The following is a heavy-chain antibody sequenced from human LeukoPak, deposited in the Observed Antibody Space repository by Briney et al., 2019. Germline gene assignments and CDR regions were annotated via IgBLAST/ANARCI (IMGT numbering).Heavy chain of an antibody. CDR1: GFTFSSYS. V-gene: IGHV3-21*01. Sequence: GGSLRLSCAASGFTFSSYSMNWVRQAPGQGLEWVSSISSSSNLIYYADSVKGRFTISRDDAKNSLYLQMNSLRGEDTAVYYCARDPYSGYDTEYYFDYWGQGTLVTVSS. J-gene: IGHJ4*02. D-gene: IGHD5-12*01. CDR3: ARDPYSGYDTEYYFDY. CDR2: ISSSSNLI.